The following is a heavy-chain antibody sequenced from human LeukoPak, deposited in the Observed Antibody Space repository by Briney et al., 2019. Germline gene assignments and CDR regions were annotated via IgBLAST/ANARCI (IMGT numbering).Heavy chain of an antibody. Sequence: GGSLRLSCAASGFTFSDYTMQWVRQAPGKGLEWVALLPPDGSYQYYADSLRGRFTISRDNFKNALYLQMNSLRLEDTAVYYCARGLHDRSWYGAHWGQGTLLSVSS. CDR1: GFTFSDYT. V-gene: IGHV3-30*04. J-gene: IGHJ4*02. D-gene: IGHD6-13*01. CDR3: ARGLHDRSWYGAH. CDR2: LPPDGSYQ.